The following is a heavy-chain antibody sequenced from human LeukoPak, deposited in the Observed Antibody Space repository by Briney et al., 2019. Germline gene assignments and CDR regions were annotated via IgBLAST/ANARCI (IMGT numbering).Heavy chain of an antibody. CDR2: IYYSGST. V-gene: IGHV4-59*01. CDR1: GASISSYY. CDR3: ARGQTDIGY. J-gene: IGHJ4*02. Sequence: SETLSLTCSVSGASISSYYWNWIRQPPGKGLEWIGYIYYSGSTNYNPSLKSRVTISVDTSKNQFSLKLSSVTAADTAVYYCARGQTDIGYWGQGTLVAVSP.